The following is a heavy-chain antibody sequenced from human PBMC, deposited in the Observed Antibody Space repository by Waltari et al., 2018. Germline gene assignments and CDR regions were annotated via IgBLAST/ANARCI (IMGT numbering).Heavy chain of an antibody. J-gene: IGHJ4*02. Sequence: QVQLVQSGAEVKKPGSSVKVSCKASGGTFSSYTISWVRQAPGQGLEWMGRIIPILGIANYAQKVQGRVTITADKSTSTAYMELSSLRSEDTAVYYCARGRTTVGDDYWGQGTLVTVSS. CDR3: ARGRTTVGDDY. CDR2: IIPILGIA. V-gene: IGHV1-69*02. D-gene: IGHD4-17*01. CDR1: GGTFSSYT.